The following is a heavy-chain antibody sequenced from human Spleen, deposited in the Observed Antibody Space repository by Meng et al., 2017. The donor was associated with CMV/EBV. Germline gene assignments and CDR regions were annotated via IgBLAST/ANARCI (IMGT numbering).Heavy chain of an antibody. CDR1: GDIFSNYA. V-gene: IGHV1-69*05. J-gene: IGHJ6*02. Sequence: SVKVSCKASGDIFSNYAISWVRLAPGQGLEWMGGIIPQFGTPDYTQKFQGRVTIITDESSSTAYMEISSLRSDDTAVYYCATGGYDGSYYYALDAWGQGTTVTVSS. D-gene: IGHD5-12*01. CDR3: ATGGYDGSYYYALDA. CDR2: IIPQFGTP.